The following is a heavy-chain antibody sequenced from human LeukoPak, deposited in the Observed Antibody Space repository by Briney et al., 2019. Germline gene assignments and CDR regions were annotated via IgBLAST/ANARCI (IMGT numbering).Heavy chain of an antibody. V-gene: IGHV4-39*07. Sequence: PSETLSLTCTVSGGSISSTSYYWGWIRQPPGEGLEWVGNIYYSGSTNYNPSLKSRVTISVDTSKNQFSLKLSSVTAADTAVYYCARRPIQLWPQGLYYMDVWGKGTTVTISS. D-gene: IGHD5-18*01. CDR3: ARRPIQLWPQGLYYMDV. J-gene: IGHJ6*03. CDR1: GGSISSTSYY. CDR2: IYYSGST.